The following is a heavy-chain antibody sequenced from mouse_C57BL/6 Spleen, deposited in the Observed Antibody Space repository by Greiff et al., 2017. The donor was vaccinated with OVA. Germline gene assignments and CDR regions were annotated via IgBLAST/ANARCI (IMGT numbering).Heavy chain of an antibody. V-gene: IGHV1-61*01. CDR1: GYTFTSYW. CDR3: ATNWDVGAMDY. Sequence: VQLQQPGAELVRPGSSVKLSCKASGYTFTSYWMDWVKQRPGQGLEWIGNIYPSDSETHYNQKFKDKATLTVDKSSSTAYMQLSSLTSEDSAVYYCATNWDVGAMDYWGQGTSVTVSS. J-gene: IGHJ4*01. CDR2: IYPSDSET. D-gene: IGHD4-1*01.